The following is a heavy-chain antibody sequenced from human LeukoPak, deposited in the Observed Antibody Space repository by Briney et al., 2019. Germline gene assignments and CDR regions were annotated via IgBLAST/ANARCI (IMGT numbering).Heavy chain of an antibody. V-gene: IGHV3-9*01. CDR3: AKSAGSSSYHYYMDV. J-gene: IGHJ6*03. Sequence: PGGSLRLSCAASGFTFDDYAMHWVRQAPGKGLEWVSGLSWNSGSIDYAGSVKGRFTISRDNAKNSLYLQMNSLRADDTALYYCAKSAGSSSYHYYMDVWGKGTSVTVSS. CDR1: GFTFDDYA. D-gene: IGHD2-15*01. CDR2: LSWNSGSI.